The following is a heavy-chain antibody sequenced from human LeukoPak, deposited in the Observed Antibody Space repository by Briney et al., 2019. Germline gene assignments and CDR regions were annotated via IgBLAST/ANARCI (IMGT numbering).Heavy chain of an antibody. V-gene: IGHV1-2*02. CDR2: INPNTGGT. CDR3: ARAPMIVVVFPPRLDF. D-gene: IGHD3-22*01. Sequence: ASVKVSCKTSGYTFTGYYMHWVRQAPGQGLEWMGWINPNTGGTNYAQNFQGRVTMTSDTSISTAYMELSSLRSDDTAMYYSARAPMIVVVFPPRLDFWGQGTLVTVSS. CDR1: GYTFTGYY. J-gene: IGHJ4*02.